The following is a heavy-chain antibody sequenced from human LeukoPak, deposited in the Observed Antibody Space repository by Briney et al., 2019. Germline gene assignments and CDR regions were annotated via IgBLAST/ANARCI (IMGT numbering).Heavy chain of an antibody. CDR2: INSDGSST. CDR3: AGHYGDYGLDYGMDV. D-gene: IGHD4-17*01. CDR1: GFTFSSYW. Sequence: GGSLRLSCAASGFTFSSYWMHWVRHAPGKGLVWVSRINSDGSSTSYADSVKGRFTISRDNAKNTLYLQMNSLSAEDRAVYYCAGHYGDYGLDYGMDVWGQGTTVTVSS. V-gene: IGHV3-74*01. J-gene: IGHJ6*02.